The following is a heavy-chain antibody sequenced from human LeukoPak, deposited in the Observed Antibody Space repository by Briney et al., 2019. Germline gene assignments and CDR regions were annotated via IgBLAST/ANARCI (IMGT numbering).Heavy chain of an antibody. V-gene: IGHV1-69*04. CDR3: ARERVDIVATMFYGMDV. CDR2: IIPIFGIA. CDR1: GGTFSSYA. J-gene: IGHJ6*02. Sequence: ASVKVSCKASGGTFSSYAISWVRQAPGQGLEWMGRIIPIFGIANYAQKFQGRVTITADKSTSTAYMELSSLRSEDTAVCYCARERVDIVATMFYGMDVWGQGTTVTVSS. D-gene: IGHD5-12*01.